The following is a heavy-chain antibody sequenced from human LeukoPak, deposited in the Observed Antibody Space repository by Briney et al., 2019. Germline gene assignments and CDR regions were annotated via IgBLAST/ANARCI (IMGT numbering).Heavy chain of an antibody. CDR3: AREKQLVYRY. Sequence: ASVKVSCKASGYTFTDYYIHWVRQAPGQGLEWLGWINLNSAGTKYAQKFQGRVTMTRDTSISTAYMELSRLRSDDTAVYYCAREKQLVYRYWGQGTLVTVSS. D-gene: IGHD6-6*01. CDR2: INLNSAGT. V-gene: IGHV1-2*02. J-gene: IGHJ4*02. CDR1: GYTFTDYY.